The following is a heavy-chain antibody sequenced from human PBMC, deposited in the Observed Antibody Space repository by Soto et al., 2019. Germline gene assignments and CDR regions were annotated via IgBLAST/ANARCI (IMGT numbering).Heavy chain of an antibody. V-gene: IGHV4-30-4*01. Sequence: SETLSLTCTVSGGSISSGDYYWSWIRQPPGKGLEWIGYIYYSGSTYYNPSLKSRVTISVDTSKNQFSLKLSSVTAADTAVYYCARGSQLWLMEFDYWGQGTLVTVSS. CDR3: ARGSQLWLMEFDY. CDR2: IYYSGST. CDR1: GGSISSGDYY. J-gene: IGHJ4*02. D-gene: IGHD5-18*01.